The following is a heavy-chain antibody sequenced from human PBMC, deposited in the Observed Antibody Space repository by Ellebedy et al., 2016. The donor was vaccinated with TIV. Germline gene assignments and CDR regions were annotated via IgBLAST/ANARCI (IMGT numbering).Heavy chain of an antibody. CDR2: ISGSGVGT. CDR1: GFTFSTYS. Sequence: GESLKISXAASGFTFSTYSMYWVRQAPGKGLEWVSAISGSGVGTYHADSVKGRFTISRDNSNNTVYLQMDSLRAEDTAVYYCAKLAGYDIWYFDRWGRGTLVTVSS. V-gene: IGHV3-23*01. CDR3: AKLAGYDIWYFDR. J-gene: IGHJ2*01. D-gene: IGHD5-12*01.